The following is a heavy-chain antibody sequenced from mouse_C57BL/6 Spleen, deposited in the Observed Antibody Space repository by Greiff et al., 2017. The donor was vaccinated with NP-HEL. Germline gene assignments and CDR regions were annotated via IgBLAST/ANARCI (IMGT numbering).Heavy chain of an antibody. Sequence: QVQLQQPGAELVKPGASVKMSCKASGYTFTSYWITWVKQRPGQGLEWIGDIYPGSGSTNYNEKFKSKATLTVDTSSSTAYMQLSSLTSEDSAVSYCARYYYGSSYGYFDVWGTGTTVTVSS. CDR3: ARYYYGSSYGYFDV. D-gene: IGHD1-1*01. V-gene: IGHV1-55*01. J-gene: IGHJ1*03. CDR1: GYTFTSYW. CDR2: IYPGSGST.